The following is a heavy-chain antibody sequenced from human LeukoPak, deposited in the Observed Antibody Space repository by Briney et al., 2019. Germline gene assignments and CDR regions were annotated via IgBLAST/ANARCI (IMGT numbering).Heavy chain of an antibody. Sequence: AASVKVSCKSSGFTFTDYYIHWVRQAPGQGLEWMGYIGPHSSATSSPQEFQGRVTMTRDTSMSTAYIELTRLTSDDTAVYYCAREGNGLLSKDFDYWGQGTLVTVSS. J-gene: IGHJ4*02. CDR2: IGPHSSAT. CDR1: GFTFTDYY. D-gene: IGHD2/OR15-2a*01. CDR3: AREGNGLLSKDFDY. V-gene: IGHV1-2*02.